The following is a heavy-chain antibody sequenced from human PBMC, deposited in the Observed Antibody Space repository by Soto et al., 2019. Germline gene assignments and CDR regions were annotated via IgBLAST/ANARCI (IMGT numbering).Heavy chain of an antibody. CDR2: IIPIFGTA. CDR1: GGTFSSYA. D-gene: IGHD5-12*01. V-gene: IGHV1-69*01. J-gene: IGHJ4*02. CDR3: ATDRRDGYNLTHFDY. Sequence: QVQLVQSGAEVKKPGSSVKVSCKASGGTFSSYAISWVRQAPGQGLEWMGGIIPIFGTANYAQKFQGRVTITAEESTSTAYMELSSLRSEDTAVYYCATDRRDGYNLTHFDYWGQGTLVTVSS.